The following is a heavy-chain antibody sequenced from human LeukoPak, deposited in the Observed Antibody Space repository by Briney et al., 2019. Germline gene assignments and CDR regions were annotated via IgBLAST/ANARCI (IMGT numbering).Heavy chain of an antibody. D-gene: IGHD3-3*01. J-gene: IGHJ3*02. CDR3: ARLGGTEYYDFWSGYPDAFDI. CDR1: GFTFSSYA. Sequence: GGSLRLSCAASGFTFSSYAMHWVRQAPGKGLEGVAVRSYDGSNKYYADSVKGRFTISRDNSKNTLYLQMNSLRAEDTAVYYCARLGGTEYYDFWSGYPDAFDIWGQGTMVTVSS. V-gene: IGHV3-30-3*01. CDR2: RSYDGSNK.